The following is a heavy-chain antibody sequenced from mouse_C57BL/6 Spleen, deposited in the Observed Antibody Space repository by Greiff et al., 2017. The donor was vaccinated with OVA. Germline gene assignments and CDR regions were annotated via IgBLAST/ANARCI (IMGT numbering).Heavy chain of an antibody. CDR1: GFTFSSYA. J-gene: IGHJ4*01. V-gene: IGHV5-4*01. D-gene: IGHD1-1*01. CDR2: ISDGGSYT. CDR3: ARKLRDYAMDY. Sequence: EVQGVESGGGLVKPGGSLKLSCAASGFTFSSYAMSWVRQTPEKRLEWVATISDGGSYTYYPDNVKGRFTISRDNAKNNLYLQMSHLKSEDTAMYYCARKLRDYAMDYWGQGTSVTVSS.